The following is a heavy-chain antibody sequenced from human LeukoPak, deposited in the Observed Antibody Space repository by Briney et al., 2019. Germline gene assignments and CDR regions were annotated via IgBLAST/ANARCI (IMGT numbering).Heavy chain of an antibody. CDR1: GFTFSCYA. V-gene: IGHV3-23*01. J-gene: IGHJ4*02. CDR2: ISGSGDAT. D-gene: IGHD5-24*01. Sequence: GGSLRLSCAASGFTFSCYAMSWVRQAPGKGLEWVSAISGSGDATYYADSVKGRFTISRDNSKNTLYLQMNSLRAEDTAVYYCAKGSLRWLQSSFDYWGQGTLVTVSS. CDR3: AKGSLRWLQSSFDY.